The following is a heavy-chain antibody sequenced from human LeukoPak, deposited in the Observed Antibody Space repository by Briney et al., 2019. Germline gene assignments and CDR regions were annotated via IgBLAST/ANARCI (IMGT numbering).Heavy chain of an antibody. Sequence: SETLSLTCTVSGGSISSYYWSWIRQPPGKGLEWIGSIYYSGSTYYNPSLKSRVTISVDTSKNQFSLKLSSVTAADTAVYYCAGYGDYGWFDPWGQGTLVTVSS. D-gene: IGHD4-17*01. J-gene: IGHJ5*02. V-gene: IGHV4-59*04. CDR1: GGSISSYY. CDR2: IYYSGST. CDR3: AGYGDYGWFDP.